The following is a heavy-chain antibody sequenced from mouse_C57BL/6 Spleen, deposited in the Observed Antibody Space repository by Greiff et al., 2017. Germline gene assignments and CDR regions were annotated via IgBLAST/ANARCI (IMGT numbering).Heavy chain of an antibody. Sequence: QVQLQQPGAELVMPGASVQLSCKASGCTFTSYWMHWVKQRPGQGLEWIGEIDPSDSYTNYNQKFKGKSTLTVDKSSSTAYMQLSSLTSEDSAVYYCARYGSSFLFDYWGQGTTLTVSS. D-gene: IGHD1-1*01. CDR2: IDPSDSYT. J-gene: IGHJ2*01. CDR3: ARYGSSFLFDY. V-gene: IGHV1-69*01. CDR1: GCTFTSYW.